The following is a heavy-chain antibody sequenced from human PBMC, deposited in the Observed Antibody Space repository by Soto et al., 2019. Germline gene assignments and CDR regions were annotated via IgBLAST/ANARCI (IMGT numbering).Heavy chain of an antibody. J-gene: IGHJ6*02. D-gene: IGHD4-4*01. CDR2: ILHDGSAE. V-gene: IGHV3-30*03. CDR1: VFTFTNYD. Sequence: PVGSLRLSCASSVFTFTNYDMHCVRHSPGKGLEWMALILHDGSAEYYADSVKGRFTISRDNSKNTLYLQMNRLRAEDTAVYYCARSRDGYSFYSYYGMDGWGQGTTVTVSS. CDR3: ARSRDGYSFYSYYGMDG.